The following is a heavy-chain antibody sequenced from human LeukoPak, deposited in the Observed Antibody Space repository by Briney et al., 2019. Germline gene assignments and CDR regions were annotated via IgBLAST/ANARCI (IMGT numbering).Heavy chain of an antibody. CDR3: AKAYYYDSSGYYFVDY. CDR1: GFTFSSYA. CDR2: ISGSGGST. D-gene: IGHD3-22*01. Sequence: GGSLRLSCAASGFTFSSYAVSWVRQAPGKGLEWVSAISGSGGSTYYADSVKGRFTISRDNSKNTLYLQMNSLRAEDTAVYYCAKAYYYDSSGYYFVDYWGQGTLVTVSS. V-gene: IGHV3-23*01. J-gene: IGHJ4*02.